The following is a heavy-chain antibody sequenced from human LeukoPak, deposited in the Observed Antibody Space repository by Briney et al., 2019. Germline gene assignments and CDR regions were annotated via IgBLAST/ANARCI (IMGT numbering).Heavy chain of an antibody. CDR2: IYYSGST. D-gene: IGHD6-13*01. CDR3: ARGVYSSRED. V-gene: IGHV4-30-4*01. J-gene: IGHJ4*02. CDR1: GGSISSGDYY. Sequence: SQTLSLTCTVSGGSISSGDYYWRWIRQPPGKGLEWIGYIYYSGSTYYNPSLKSRVTISVYRSKNQFSLKLSSVTAADTAVYYCARGVYSSREDWGQGTLVTVSS.